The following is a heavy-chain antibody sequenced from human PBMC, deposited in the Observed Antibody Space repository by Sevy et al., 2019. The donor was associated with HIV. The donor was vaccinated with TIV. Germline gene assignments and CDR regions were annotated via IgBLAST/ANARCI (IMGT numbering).Heavy chain of an antibody. CDR1: GFTFSNYW. J-gene: IGHJ4*02. Sequence: GGSLRLSCAASGFTFSNYWMSWIRQTPGKGLERVADIKFDGSNKYYVDSVRVRLTISRDNARNSLHLQMNSLRAEDAGVYYCVRDGTCGDGCYYFDYWGRGALVTVSS. D-gene: IGHD2-21*02. CDR2: IKFDGSNK. V-gene: IGHV3-7*01. CDR3: VRDGTCGDGCYYFDY.